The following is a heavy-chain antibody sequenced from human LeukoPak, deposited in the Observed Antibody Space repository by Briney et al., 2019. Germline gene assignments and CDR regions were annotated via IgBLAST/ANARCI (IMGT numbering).Heavy chain of an antibody. V-gene: IGHV3-9*01. CDR3: ARGNLDLRAFDI. CDR2: ISWNSGSI. CDR1: GFTFDDYA. D-gene: IGHD3-3*01. Sequence: LGGSMRLSCATSGFTFDDYAMYWGRQDLGKGLEWVSGISWNSGSIVYADSVKGRFTISRDNAKNSLYLQMNSLRVEDTALYYCARGNLDLRAFDIWGQGTMVTVSS. J-gene: IGHJ3*02.